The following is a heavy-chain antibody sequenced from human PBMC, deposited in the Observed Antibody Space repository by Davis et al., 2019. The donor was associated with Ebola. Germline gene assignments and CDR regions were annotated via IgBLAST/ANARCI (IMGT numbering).Heavy chain of an antibody. J-gene: IGHJ6*02. CDR3: ARLRFHYYYYGMDV. D-gene: IGHD5-12*01. CDR2: INHSGST. Sequence: MPSETLSLTCAVYGGSFSGYYWSWIRQPPGKGLEWIGEINHSGSTNYNPSLKSRVTISVDTSKNQFSLKLSSVAAADTAVYYCARLRFHYYYYGMDVWGQGTTVTVSS. V-gene: IGHV4-34*01. CDR1: GGSFSGYY.